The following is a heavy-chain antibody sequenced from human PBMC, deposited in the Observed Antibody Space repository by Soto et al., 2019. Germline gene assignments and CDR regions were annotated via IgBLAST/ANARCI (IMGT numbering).Heavy chain of an antibody. CDR2: IYYSGST. CDR3: ASGPGYDSPGGPHFGDY. Sequence: QVQLQESGPGLVKPSQTLSLTCTVSGGSISRGGYYWSWIRQPPGKGLEWIGYIYYSGSTYYNPSLKSRVTISVDTSKNQFSLKLSSVTAADTAVYYCASGPGYDSPGGPHFGDYWGQGTLVTVSS. V-gene: IGHV4-31*03. D-gene: IGHD3-22*01. CDR1: GGSISRGGYY. J-gene: IGHJ4*02.